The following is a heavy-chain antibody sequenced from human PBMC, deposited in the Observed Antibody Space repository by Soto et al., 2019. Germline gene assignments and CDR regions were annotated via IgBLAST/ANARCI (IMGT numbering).Heavy chain of an antibody. CDR1: GGTFSSYA. CDR2: IIPIFGTA. CDR3: ARDLIPNHSGSYLDY. Sequence: GASVKVSCKASGGTFSSYAISWVRQAPGQGLEWMGGIIPIFGTANYAQKFQGRVTITADESTSTAYMELSSLRSEDTAVYYCARDLIPNHSGSYLDYWGQGTLVTVSS. V-gene: IGHV1-69*13. J-gene: IGHJ4*02. D-gene: IGHD1-26*01.